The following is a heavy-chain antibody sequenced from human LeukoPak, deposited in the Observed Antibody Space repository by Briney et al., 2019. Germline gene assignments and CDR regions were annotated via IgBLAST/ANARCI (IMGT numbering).Heavy chain of an antibody. CDR2: IYYSGST. CDR3: ARPYSGSYGYYFDY. CDR1: GGSISSYY. D-gene: IGHD1-26*01. Sequence: SETLSLTCTVSGGSISSYYWSWIWQPPGKGLEWIGYIYYSGSTYYNPSLKSRVTISVDTSKNQFSLKLSSVTAADTAVYYCARPYSGSYGYYFDYWGQGTLVTVSS. V-gene: IGHV4-59*08. J-gene: IGHJ4*02.